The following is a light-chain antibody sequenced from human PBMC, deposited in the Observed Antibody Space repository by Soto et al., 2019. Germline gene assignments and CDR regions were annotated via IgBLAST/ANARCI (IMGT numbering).Light chain of an antibody. CDR2: RTS. J-gene: IGKJ1*01. Sequence: EIVLTQSPGTLSLSPGERATLSCRASQSVSSSYLAWYQQKPGQAPRLLIYRTSNSATGIPDRFSGSGSGTDFTLTSSRLEPEDFAVYWCQQYDSSPRTFGQGNKVEIK. CDR1: QSVSSSY. V-gene: IGKV3-20*01. CDR3: QQYDSSPRT.